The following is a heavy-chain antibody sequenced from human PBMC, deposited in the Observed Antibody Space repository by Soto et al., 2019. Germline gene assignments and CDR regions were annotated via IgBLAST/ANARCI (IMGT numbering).Heavy chain of an antibody. J-gene: IGHJ4*02. CDR1: GFTFSSYG. D-gene: IGHD6-19*01. CDR2: IGYDGSNK. CDR3: ASIAVAGTGFDY. Sequence: QVQLVESGGGVVQPGRSLRLSCAASGFTFSSYGMHWVRQAPGKGLEWVAVIGYDGSNKYYADSVKGRFTISRDNSKNTLYLQMNSLRAEDTAVYYCASIAVAGTGFDYWGQGTLVTVSS. V-gene: IGHV3-33*01.